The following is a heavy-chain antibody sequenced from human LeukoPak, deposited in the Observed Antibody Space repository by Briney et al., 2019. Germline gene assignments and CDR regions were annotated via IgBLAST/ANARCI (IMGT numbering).Heavy chain of an antibody. CDR1: GGSIRSSYYY. D-gene: IGHD3/OR15-3a*01. CDR2: IYYSGST. J-gene: IGHJ4*02. V-gene: IGHV4-61*01. Sequence: SETLSLTCTVSGGSIRSSYYYWTWIRQPPGKGLEWIGYIYYSGSTNYNPSLKSRVAISLDTSKNQFSLKLSSVTAADTAIYYCARGRPDFWTNFYTYFLDSWGQGTLVTVSS. CDR3: ARGRPDFWTNFYTYFLDS.